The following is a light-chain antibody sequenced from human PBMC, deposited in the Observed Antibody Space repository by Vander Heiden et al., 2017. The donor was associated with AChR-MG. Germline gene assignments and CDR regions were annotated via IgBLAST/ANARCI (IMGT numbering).Light chain of an antibody. Sequence: EIVLTQSPATLSLSPGDRATLSCRASQSVSSYLAWYQQKPGQAPRLLIYDASNRATGLPSRFSGSGSGTDFTLTISSLEPEDFAVYYCQQRSDWAITFGQGTRLEIK. V-gene: IGKV3-11*01. J-gene: IGKJ5*01. CDR3: QQRSDWAIT. CDR2: DAS. CDR1: QSVSSY.